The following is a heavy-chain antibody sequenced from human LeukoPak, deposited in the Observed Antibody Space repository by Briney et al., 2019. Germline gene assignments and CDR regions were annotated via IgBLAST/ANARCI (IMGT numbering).Heavy chain of an antibody. CDR1: GFTFSSYA. D-gene: IGHD3-3*01. Sequence: GGSLRLSCAASGFTFSSYAMSWVRQAPGKGLEWVSAISGSDGTTYYADSVKGRFTISRDNSKNTLYLQMDSLRAEDTAVYYCAKGDIYNFWSGSYYHYYYVDVWGKGTTVTVSS. CDR2: ISGSDGTT. CDR3: AKGDIYNFWSGSYYHYYYVDV. J-gene: IGHJ6*03. V-gene: IGHV3-23*01.